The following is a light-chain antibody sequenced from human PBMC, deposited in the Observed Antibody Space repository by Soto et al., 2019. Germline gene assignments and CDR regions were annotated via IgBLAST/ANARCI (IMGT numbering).Light chain of an antibody. Sequence: DIQMSQSPSSVPGSVGDRITITCRARHGISTWLAWYQQKPGKAPKLLIYTASSLQSGVPSRFSGSGSGTDFPLTISSLQPEDFAAYYCQQSYTTLITFGQGTRLEIK. CDR1: HGISTW. CDR2: TAS. CDR3: QQSYTTLIT. J-gene: IGKJ5*01. V-gene: IGKV1-12*01.